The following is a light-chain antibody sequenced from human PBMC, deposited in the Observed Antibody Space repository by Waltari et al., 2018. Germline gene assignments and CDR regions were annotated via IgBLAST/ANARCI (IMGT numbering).Light chain of an antibody. V-gene: IGLV2-14*03. J-gene: IGLJ2*01. Sequence: QSALTQPASLSGAPGQSITISCTGTSSDIGFHTHVSWYQQHPDQAPRLLMYDVKSRPSGVSNRFSGSKSGNTASLTISGLQADDEAHYYCSAYTSSATLAFGGGTGLTVL. CDR2: DVK. CDR3: SAYTSSATLA. CDR1: SSDIGFHTH.